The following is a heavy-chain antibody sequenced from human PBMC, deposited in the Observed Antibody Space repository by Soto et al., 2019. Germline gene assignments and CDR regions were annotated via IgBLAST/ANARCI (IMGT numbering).Heavy chain of an antibody. CDR2: FFFNGRT. Sequence: SETLSLTCAVSGDSISNINYYWAWIRQPPGQGLEWIGSFFFNGRTFYNPSLTSRVTMSVDTSKNQISLTLSSVTAADTAIYYCARNSRFGSGWNWFDPWGPGSLVTVSS. J-gene: IGHJ5*02. V-gene: IGHV4-39*01. CDR3: ARNSRFGSGWNWFDP. CDR1: GDSISNINYY. D-gene: IGHD6-19*01.